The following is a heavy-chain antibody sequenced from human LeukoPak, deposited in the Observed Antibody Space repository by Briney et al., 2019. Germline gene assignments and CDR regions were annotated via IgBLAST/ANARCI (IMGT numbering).Heavy chain of an antibody. V-gene: IGHV3-48*03. J-gene: IGHJ4*02. CDR2: ISSSGSTI. CDR1: GFTFSSYE. D-gene: IGHD2-2*01. Sequence: PGGSLRLSCAASGFTFSSYEMTWVRQAPGKGLAWVSYISSSGSTIYYADSVKGRFTISRDNAKNSLYLQMNSLRAEDTAVYYCARRYCSSTSCTLDNWGQGTLVTVSS. CDR3: ARRYCSSTSCTLDN.